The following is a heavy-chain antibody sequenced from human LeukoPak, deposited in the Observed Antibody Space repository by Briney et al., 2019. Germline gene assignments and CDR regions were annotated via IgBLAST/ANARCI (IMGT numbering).Heavy chain of an antibody. V-gene: IGHV3-15*01. J-gene: IGHJ4*02. CDR3: TTLGCTSTSCYSNF. D-gene: IGHD2-2*01. Sequence: GGSLRLSCAASGFTFSNAWMSWVRQAPGKGLEWVGRIKSKTNGGTTDYTAPVKGRFAISRDDSKNMLYLEMSSLKTEDTALYYCTTLGCTSTSCYSNFWGQGTLVSLSS. CDR2: IKSKTNGGTT. CDR1: GFTFSNAW.